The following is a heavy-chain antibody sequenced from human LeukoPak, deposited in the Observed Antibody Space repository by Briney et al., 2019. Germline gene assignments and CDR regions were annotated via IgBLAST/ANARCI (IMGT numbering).Heavy chain of an antibody. CDR1: GGSISSSSYY. J-gene: IGHJ5*02. CDR3: ARSLRRGWFDP. Sequence: PSETLSLTCTVSGGSISSSSYYWSWIRQPPGKGLEWIGYIYYSGSTNYNPSLKSRVTISVDTPKNQFSLKLSSVTAADTAVYYCARSLRRGWFDPWGQGTLVTVSS. V-gene: IGHV4-61*01. CDR2: IYYSGST.